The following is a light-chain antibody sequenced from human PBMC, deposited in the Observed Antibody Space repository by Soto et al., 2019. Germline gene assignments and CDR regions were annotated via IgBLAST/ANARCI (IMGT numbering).Light chain of an antibody. CDR1: QSVSNNY. V-gene: IGKV3-20*01. Sequence: EIVLTQSPGTLSLSPGARATLSCRASQSVSNNYLAWYQQKPGQAPRLLIYGASNRATGIPDRVSGSGSGTDFTLTISRLEPEDFAVYYCQQYGSSGTFGQGTKVEIK. CDR3: QQYGSSGT. J-gene: IGKJ1*01. CDR2: GAS.